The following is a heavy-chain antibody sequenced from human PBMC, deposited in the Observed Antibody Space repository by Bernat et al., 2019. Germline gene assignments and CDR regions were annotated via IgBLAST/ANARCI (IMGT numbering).Heavy chain of an antibody. J-gene: IGHJ3*02. D-gene: IGHD3-16*01. CDR2: IYTDARST. CDR3: AREETRGRDAFDM. Sequence: EVQLVESGGGLVQPGGSLRLSCTASGFTFSSYWMHWVRQAPGKGLVWVSRIYTDARSTNYADFVKGRFTISRDNAKNTLYLEMNSLRAEDTAVYYCAREETRGRDAFDMWGQGTMITVSS. CDR1: GFTFSSYW. V-gene: IGHV3-74*01.